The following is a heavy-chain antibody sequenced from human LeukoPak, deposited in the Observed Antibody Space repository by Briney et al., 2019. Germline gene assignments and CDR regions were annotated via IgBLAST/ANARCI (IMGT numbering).Heavy chain of an antibody. CDR1: GYTFTTYG. CDR2: VSGYTGNT. Sequence: GASVKVSCKTSGYTFTTYGVSWVRQAPGQGLEWMGWVSGYTGNTNYAERFQGRVTMTTDTSTTTVYMELTSRRSDDTAVYYCARGEVSASLYYFDFWGQGTLVTVS. D-gene: IGHD2-2*01. CDR3: ARGEVSASLYYFDF. J-gene: IGHJ4*02. V-gene: IGHV1-18*01.